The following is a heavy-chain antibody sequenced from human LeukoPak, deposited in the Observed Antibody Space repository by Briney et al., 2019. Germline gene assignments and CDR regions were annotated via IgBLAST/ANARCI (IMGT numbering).Heavy chain of an antibody. Sequence: GGSLRLSRAASGFTFSDYYMSWIRQAPGKGLEWVSYISSSGSTIYYADSVKGRFTISRDNAKNSLYLQMNSLRAEDTAVYYCARVPGYSSGWRYYYYYGMDVWGQGTTVTVSS. D-gene: IGHD6-19*01. CDR2: ISSSGSTI. J-gene: IGHJ6*02. CDR3: ARVPGYSSGWRYYYYYGMDV. CDR1: GFTFSDYY. V-gene: IGHV3-11*01.